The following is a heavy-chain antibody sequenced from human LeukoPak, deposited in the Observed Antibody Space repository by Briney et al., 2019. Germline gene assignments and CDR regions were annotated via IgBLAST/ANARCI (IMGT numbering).Heavy chain of an antibody. CDR3: AKGPTYYYDSSGYHDY. J-gene: IGHJ4*02. D-gene: IGHD3-22*01. CDR1: GFTFSSYA. V-gene: IGHV3-23*01. Sequence: GGSLRLSCAASGFTFSSYAMSWVRQAPGKGLEWVSAISGSGGSTYYADSVKGRFTISRDNSENALYLQMNSLRAEDTAVYYCAKGPTYYYDSSGYHDYWGQGTLVTVSS. CDR2: ISGSGGST.